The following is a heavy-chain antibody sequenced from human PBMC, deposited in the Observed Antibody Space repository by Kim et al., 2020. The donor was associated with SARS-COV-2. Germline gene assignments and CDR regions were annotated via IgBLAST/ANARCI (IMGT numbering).Heavy chain of an antibody. CDR1: GYTFTSYY. D-gene: IGHD5-12*01. CDR2: INPSGGST. J-gene: IGHJ3*02. Sequence: ASVKVSCKASGYTFTSYYMHWVRQAPGQGLEWMGIINPSGGSTSYAQKFQGRVTMTRDTSTSTVYMELSSLRSEDTAVYYCALRGYSGYDYVSGSGAFDIWGQGTMVTVSS. V-gene: IGHV1-46*01. CDR3: ALRGYSGYDYVSGSGAFDI.